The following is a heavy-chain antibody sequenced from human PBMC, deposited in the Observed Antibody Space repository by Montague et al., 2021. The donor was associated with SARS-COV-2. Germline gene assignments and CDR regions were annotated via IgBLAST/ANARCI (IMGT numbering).Heavy chain of an antibody. CDR3: ARDNDDFWSGYYPLDY. V-gene: IGHV3-7*01. CDR1: GFTFSSYW. CDR2: IKQDGSEK. J-gene: IGHJ4*02. D-gene: IGHD3-3*01. Sequence: SLRLSCAASGFTFSSYWMSWVRQAPGKGLEWVANIKQDGSEKYYVDSVKGRFTISRDNAKNSLYLQMNSLRAEDTAVYYCARDNDDFWSGYYPLDYWGQGTLDTVSS.